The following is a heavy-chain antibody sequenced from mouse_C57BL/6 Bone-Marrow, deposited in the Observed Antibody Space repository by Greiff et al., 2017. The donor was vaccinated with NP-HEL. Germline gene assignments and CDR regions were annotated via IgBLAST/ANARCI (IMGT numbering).Heavy chain of an antibody. CDR2: INPNNGGT. CDR1: GYTFTDYY. J-gene: IGHJ2*01. V-gene: IGHV1-26*01. D-gene: IGHD1-1*01. Sequence: EVQLQQSGPELVKPGASVKISCKASGYTFTDYYMNWVKQSHGKSLEWIGDINPNNGGTSYNQKFKGKATLTVDKSSSTAYMELRSLTSEDSAVLYCASGTTVVSDYWGQGTTLTVSS. CDR3: ASGTTVVSDY.